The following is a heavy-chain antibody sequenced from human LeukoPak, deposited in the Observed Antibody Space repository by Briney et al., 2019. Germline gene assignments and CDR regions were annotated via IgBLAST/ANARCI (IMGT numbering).Heavy chain of an antibody. CDR3: ARGYCSSTSCTRRGSGYYYYYMDV. J-gene: IGHJ6*03. V-gene: IGHV1-18*01. CDR2: ISAYNGNT. D-gene: IGHD2-2*01. CDR1: GGTFTSYG. Sequence: ASVKVSSKASGGTFTSYGISWVRQAPGQGLEWMGWISAYNGNTNYAQKLQGRVTMTTDTSTSTAYMGLRSLRSDDTAVYYCARGYCSSTSCTRRGSGYYYYYMDVWGKGTTVTVSS.